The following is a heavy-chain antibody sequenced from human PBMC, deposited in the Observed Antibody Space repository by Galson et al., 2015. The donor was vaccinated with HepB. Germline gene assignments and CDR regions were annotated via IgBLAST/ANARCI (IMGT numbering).Heavy chain of an antibody. Sequence: SLRLSCAASGFTFSSYGMHWVRQAPGKGLEWVAVIWYDGSNKYYADSVKGRFTISRDNSKNTLYLQMNSLRAEDTAAYYCAREPPVDYGDPDFDYWGQGTLVTVSS. CDR3: AREPPVDYGDPDFDY. D-gene: IGHD4-17*01. CDR1: GFTFSSYG. J-gene: IGHJ4*02. CDR2: IWYDGSNK. V-gene: IGHV3-33*01.